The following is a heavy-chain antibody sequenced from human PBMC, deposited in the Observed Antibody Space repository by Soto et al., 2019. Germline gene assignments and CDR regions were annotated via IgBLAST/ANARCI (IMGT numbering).Heavy chain of an antibody. J-gene: IGHJ6*02. V-gene: IGHV1-69*12. CDR2: IIPIFGTA. CDR1: GGTFSSYA. CDR3: AGPPELTRIYYYYGMDV. Sequence: QVQLVQSGAEVKKPGSSVKFSCKASGGTFSSYAISWVRQAPGQGLEWMGGIIPIFGTANYAQKFQGRVTITADDSTSTAYMELSSLRSEDTAVYYCAGPPELTRIYYYYGMDVWGQGTTVTVSS. D-gene: IGHD1-7*01.